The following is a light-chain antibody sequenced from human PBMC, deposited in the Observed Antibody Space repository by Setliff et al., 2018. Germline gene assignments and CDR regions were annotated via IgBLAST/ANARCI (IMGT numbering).Light chain of an antibody. CDR2: TTS. CDR1: QVVGKY. Sequence: DIQMTQSPSSLSVSVGDRVTITCRASQVVGKYLNWYQRRPGTAPRVLIHTTSNLLSGVSSRFSGSGSGTNFTLTIRSLQPEDFGTYYCQQSYSTVRTFGQGTKVDIK. V-gene: IGKV1-39*01. CDR3: QQSYSTVRT. J-gene: IGKJ1*01.